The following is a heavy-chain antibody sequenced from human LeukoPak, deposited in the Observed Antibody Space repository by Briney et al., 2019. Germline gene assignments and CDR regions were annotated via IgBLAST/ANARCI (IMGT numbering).Heavy chain of an antibody. CDR1: GFTFSSYS. CDR2: ISGGSSTI. V-gene: IGHV3-48*01. Sequence: PGGSLRLSCAASGFTFSSYSMNWVRQAPGKGLEWVSYISGGSSTIHYADSVKGRFTISRDNAKSSLYLHMNSLRAEDTAVYYCAREDIVVVPAAMFDCWGQGTLVTVSS. CDR3: AREDIVVVPAAMFDC. J-gene: IGHJ5*01. D-gene: IGHD2-2*01.